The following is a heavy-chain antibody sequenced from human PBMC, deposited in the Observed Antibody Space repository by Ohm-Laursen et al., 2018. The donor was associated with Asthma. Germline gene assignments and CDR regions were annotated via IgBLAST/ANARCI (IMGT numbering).Heavy chain of an antibody. J-gene: IGHJ4*02. D-gene: IGHD5-24*01. V-gene: IGHV3-74*01. CDR3: ARGSLEGLQ. Sequence: SLRLSCAASGFTFSSYAMNWVRQSPGGGLDWVSHIFPDGRQTNYADSVKGRFTISRDDAENTLYLQMNSLRADDSAVYYCARGSLEGLQWGQGTLVTVSS. CDR1: GFTFSSYA. CDR2: IFPDGRQT.